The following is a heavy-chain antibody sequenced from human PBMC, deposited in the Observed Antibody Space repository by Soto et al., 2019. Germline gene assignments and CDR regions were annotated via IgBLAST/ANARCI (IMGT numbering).Heavy chain of an antibody. V-gene: IGHV3-9*01. D-gene: IGHD3-16*01. CDR2: TNWKSDI. J-gene: IGHJ4*02. CDR1: GFTFSSYA. Sequence: PGESLKISCAASGFTFSSYAMSWVRQAPEKGLEWVSGTNWKSDIGYADSVKGRFTISRDNAENSLYLQMNSLRAEDTALYYCAISQDRGGRTTFIYWGQGTQVTVSS. CDR3: AISQDRGGRTTFIY.